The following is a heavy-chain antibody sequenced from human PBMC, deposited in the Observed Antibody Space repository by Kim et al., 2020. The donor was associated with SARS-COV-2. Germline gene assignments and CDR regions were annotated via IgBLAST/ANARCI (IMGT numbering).Heavy chain of an antibody. V-gene: IGHV6-1*01. CDR3: ARGGAHYSGRSSRGYDY. CDR2: TYYRSNWYQ. J-gene: IGHJ4*02. D-gene: IGHD6-19*01. CDR1: GDSVSDNTAS. Sequence: SQTLSLTCAISGDSVSDNTASWNWIRQSPSRGLEWLGRTYYRSNWYQDYAVSVRSRIIINPDTSKNQFTLQLKSVTPEDTAVYYCARGGAHYSGRSSRGYDYWGQGTLVTVSS.